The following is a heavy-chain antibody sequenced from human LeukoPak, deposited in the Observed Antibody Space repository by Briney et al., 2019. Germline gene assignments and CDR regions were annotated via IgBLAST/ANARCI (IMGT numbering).Heavy chain of an antibody. Sequence: SETLSLTCSVSGGSISSRSHYWGWIRQPPGKGLEWIGSIYYGGSTYYNPSLKSRVTISVDTSRSQFSLKLSSVTAADTAVYYCARVAGYSYGYIDSWGQGPLVTVSS. J-gene: IGHJ4*02. D-gene: IGHD5-18*01. CDR3: ARVAGYSYGYIDS. CDR2: IYYGGST. V-gene: IGHV4-39*07. CDR1: GGSISSRSHY.